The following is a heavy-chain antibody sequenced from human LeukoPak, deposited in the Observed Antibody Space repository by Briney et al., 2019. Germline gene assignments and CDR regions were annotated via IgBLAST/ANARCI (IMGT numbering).Heavy chain of an antibody. V-gene: IGHV3-30*02. CDR1: GFTFSSYG. CDR3: AKSQVAGWYDFDY. J-gene: IGHJ4*02. CDR2: IRSDGSDK. D-gene: IGHD6-19*01. Sequence: GGSLRLSCAASGFTFSSYGMNWVRQAPGKGLEWVASIRSDGSDKKYADSVKGQFTISRDNSKSTLNLQMNSLRPEDTAVYYCAKSQVAGWYDFDYWGQGTLVIVSS.